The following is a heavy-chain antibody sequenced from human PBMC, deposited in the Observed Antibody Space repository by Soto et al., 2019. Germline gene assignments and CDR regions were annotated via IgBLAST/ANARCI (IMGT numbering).Heavy chain of an antibody. D-gene: IGHD3-10*01. J-gene: IGHJ4*02. CDR3: ANAPQIRSGSYSDY. CDR1: GFTFSSYA. V-gene: IGHV3-23*01. CDR2: ISGSGGNA. Sequence: EVQLLESGGGLVQPGGSLRLSCAASGFTFSSYAMSWVRQAPGKGLEWVSTISGSGGNAYYADSVKGRFSISRDNSKNTLYLQMNSLGADDTAVYYCANAPQIRSGSYSDYWGQGTLVTVSS.